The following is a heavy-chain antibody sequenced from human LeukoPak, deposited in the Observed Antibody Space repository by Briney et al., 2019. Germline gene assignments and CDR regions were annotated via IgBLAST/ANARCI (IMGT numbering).Heavy chain of an antibody. Sequence: GESLRSSCKGSGYSFTSYWIGWVRQMPGKGLEWMGIIYPGDSDTRYSPSFQGQVTISADKSISTAYLQWSSLKASDTAMYYCARRAGYSSSWYKNWFDPWGQGTLVTVSS. CDR2: IYPGDSDT. D-gene: IGHD6-13*01. V-gene: IGHV5-51*01. J-gene: IGHJ5*02. CDR1: GYSFTSYW. CDR3: ARRAGYSSSWYKNWFDP.